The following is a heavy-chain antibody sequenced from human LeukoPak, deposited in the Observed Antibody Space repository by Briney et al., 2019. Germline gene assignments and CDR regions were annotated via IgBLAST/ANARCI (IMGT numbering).Heavy chain of an antibody. D-gene: IGHD2-2*01. J-gene: IGHJ5*02. CDR1: GYIFAAYW. CDR2: IYPGDSDT. CDR3: ARPQEDIVVVPAAIPYNWFDP. V-gene: IGHV5-51*01. Sequence: GESLKISCKGSGYIFAAYWIGWVRQMPGKGLEWMGSIYPGDSDTRYSPSFQGQVTISVDRSINTAYLQWNSLKASDTAIYYCARPQEDIVVVPAAIPYNWFDPWGRGSLVTVSS.